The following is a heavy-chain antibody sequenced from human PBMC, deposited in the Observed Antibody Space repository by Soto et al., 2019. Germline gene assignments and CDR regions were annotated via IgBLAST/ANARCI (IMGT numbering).Heavy chain of an antibody. V-gene: IGHV3-23*01. CDR2: IIESGAIT. CDR1: GFTFSSYT. J-gene: IGHJ4*02. D-gene: IGHD1-26*01. CDR3: AKAQYNGISKTLAY. Sequence: EVHLLESGGGLVQPGGSLRLSCVASGFTFSSYTMYWVRQFPGKWLEWVSDIIESGAITHYADSVKGRFTISRDDTKSTLYLQMHNLRCYDTAVYDCAKAQYNGISKTLAYWGQGTLVTVST.